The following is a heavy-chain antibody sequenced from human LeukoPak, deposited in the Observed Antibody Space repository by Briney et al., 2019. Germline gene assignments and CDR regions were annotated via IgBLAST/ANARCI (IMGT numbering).Heavy chain of an antibody. CDR1: GFTFSSYA. V-gene: IGHV3-48*04. D-gene: IGHD3-10*01. Sequence: GGSLRLSCGASGFTFSSYAMSWVRQAPGKGLEWVSYISTSGTTIYYADSVRGRFTISMDNAKNSLYLQMNSLRVEDTAVYYCARGPQRLYYYYYYMDVWGKGPTVTVSS. CDR3: ARGPQRLYYYYYYMDV. CDR2: ISTSGTTI. J-gene: IGHJ6*03.